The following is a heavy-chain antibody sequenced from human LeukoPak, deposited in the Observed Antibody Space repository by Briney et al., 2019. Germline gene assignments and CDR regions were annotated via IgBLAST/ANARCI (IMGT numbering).Heavy chain of an antibody. D-gene: IGHD6-19*01. Sequence: PGGSLRLSCAASGFTFDDYTMHWVRQAPGKGLEWVSLISWDGGSTYYADSVKGRFTISRDNSKNSLYLQMNSLRTEDTALYYCAKDITRGCYYYMDVWGKGTTVTVSS. CDR2: ISWDGGST. J-gene: IGHJ6*03. V-gene: IGHV3-43*01. CDR3: AKDITRGCYYYMDV. CDR1: GFTFDDYT.